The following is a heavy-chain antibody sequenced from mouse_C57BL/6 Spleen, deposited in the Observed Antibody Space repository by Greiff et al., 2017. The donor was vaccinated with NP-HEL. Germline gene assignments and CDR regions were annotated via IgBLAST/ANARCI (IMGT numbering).Heavy chain of an antibody. J-gene: IGHJ1*03. D-gene: IGHD2-10*01. CDR3: ARSDLLSWYFDV. CDR2: IHPNSGST. Sequence: VQLQQSGAELVKPGASVKLSCKASGYTFTSYWMHWVKQRPGQGLEWIGMIHPNSGSTNYNEKFKSKATLTVDKSSSTAYMQLSSLTSEDSAVYYCARSDLLSWYFDVWGTGTTVTVSS. CDR1: GYTFTSYW. V-gene: IGHV1-64*01.